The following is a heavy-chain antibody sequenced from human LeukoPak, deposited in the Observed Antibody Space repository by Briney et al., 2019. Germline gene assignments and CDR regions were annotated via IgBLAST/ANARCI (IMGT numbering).Heavy chain of an antibody. CDR3: AKSKRRDYFDY. Sequence: GGSLRLSCAASGFTFSNAWMSWVRQAPGKGLVWVSAISGSGGSTYYADSVKGRFTISRDNSKNTLYLQMNSLRAEDTAVYYCAKSKRRDYFDYWGQGTLVTVSS. CDR1: GFTFSNAW. V-gene: IGHV3-23*01. J-gene: IGHJ4*02. CDR2: ISGSGGST. D-gene: IGHD4-11*01.